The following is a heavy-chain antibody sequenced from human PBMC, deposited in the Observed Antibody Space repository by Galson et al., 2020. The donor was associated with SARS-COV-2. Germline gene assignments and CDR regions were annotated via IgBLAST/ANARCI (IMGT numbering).Heavy chain of an antibody. J-gene: IGHJ6*03. CDR2: IGTAGDT. D-gene: IGHD2-2*01. CDR3: AGGSHWSSNSCLKYYYYYMDV. Sequence: GGSLRLSCAASGFTFSSYDMHWVRQATGKGLEWVSAIGTAGDTYYPGSVKGRFTISRENAKNSLYLQMNSLRAGDTAVYYCAGGSHWSSNSCLKYYYYYMDVWGKGTTVTVSS. V-gene: IGHV3-13*01. CDR1: GFTFSSYD.